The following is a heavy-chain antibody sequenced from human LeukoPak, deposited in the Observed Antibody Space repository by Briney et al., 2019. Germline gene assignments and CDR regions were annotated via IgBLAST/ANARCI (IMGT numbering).Heavy chain of an antibody. Sequence: GGSLRLSCAASGFTFSSYSMNWVRQAPGKGLEWVSSISSSSSYIYYADSVKGRFTISRDNAKNSLYLQMNSLRAEDTAVYYCARDHLSLDFWSGSGWDYWGQGTLVTVSS. CDR2: ISSSSSYI. CDR3: ARDHLSLDFWSGSGWDY. D-gene: IGHD3-3*01. V-gene: IGHV3-21*01. J-gene: IGHJ4*02. CDR1: GFTFSSYS.